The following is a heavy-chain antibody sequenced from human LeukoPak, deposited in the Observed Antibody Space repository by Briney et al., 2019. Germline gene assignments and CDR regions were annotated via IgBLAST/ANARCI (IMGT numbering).Heavy chain of an antibody. Sequence: ASVKVSCKASGYTFTNYDINWVRQAAGQGFEWMGWMSPNSGNTGYAQKFQGRVTMTRNTSISTAYMELSSLRSEDTAVYYCARAVGDDFWSGYYTGGYFDYWGQGTLVTVSS. D-gene: IGHD3-3*01. CDR1: GYTFTNYD. CDR3: ARAVGDDFWSGYYTGGYFDY. V-gene: IGHV1-8*01. J-gene: IGHJ4*02. CDR2: MSPNSGNT.